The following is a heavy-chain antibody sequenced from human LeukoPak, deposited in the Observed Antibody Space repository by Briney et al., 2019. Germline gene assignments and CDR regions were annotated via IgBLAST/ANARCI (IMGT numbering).Heavy chain of an antibody. V-gene: IGHV3-11*05. CDR3: ARVPAGYTPDY. Sequence: KTGGSLRLSCAASGFSFSDYYMSWVRQAPGKGLEWISSISSSSSYTKYGDSVKGRFTISRDNAKNSLYLQMNSLRAEDTAVYYCARVPAGYTPDYWGQGTLVTVSS. CDR2: ISSSSSYT. CDR1: GFSFSDYY. D-gene: IGHD5-24*01. J-gene: IGHJ4*02.